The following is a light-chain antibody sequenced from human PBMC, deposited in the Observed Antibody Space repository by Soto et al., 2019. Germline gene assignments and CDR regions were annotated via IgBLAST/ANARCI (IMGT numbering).Light chain of an antibody. CDR1: SSDVGAYKH. CDR3: SSYTTSNTLV. V-gene: IGLV2-14*01. J-gene: IGLJ2*01. Sequence: QSVLTQPASVSGSPGQSITISCTGTSSDVGAYKHVSWFQDHPGKAPKLMVYEVSNRPSGVSDRFAGSKSGNTASLTISGLRAEDEADYYCSSYTTSNTLVFGEGTKVTVL. CDR2: EVS.